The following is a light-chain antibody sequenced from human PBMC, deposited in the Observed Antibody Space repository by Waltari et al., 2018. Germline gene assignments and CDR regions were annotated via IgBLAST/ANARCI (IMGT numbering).Light chain of an antibody. V-gene: IGKV3-20*01. J-gene: IGKJ1*01. CDR1: QSVSGSY. CDR3: QQYGSSPWT. Sequence: EIVLTQSPGTLSLSPGKRVTLSCRASQSVSGSYLAWYQQKPGQAPRLLSYGASSRATGIPDRFSGSGSWTDFTLTINRLEPEDFAVYYCQQYGSSPWTFGQGTKVEIK. CDR2: GAS.